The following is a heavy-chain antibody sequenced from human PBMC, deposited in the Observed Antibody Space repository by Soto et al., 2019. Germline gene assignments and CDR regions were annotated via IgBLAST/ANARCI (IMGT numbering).Heavy chain of an antibody. CDR3: ARAPMVLTRSYFDS. CDR1: GGSISSYY. Sequence: SETLSLTGTVSGGSISSYYWSWIRQPPGKGLEWIGYISSSGNTNYNPSLKSRVSISVDTSKNQFSLNLTSVTAADTAVYYCARAPMVLTRSYFDSWGQGTPVTVSS. CDR2: ISSSGNT. D-gene: IGHD3-22*01. V-gene: IGHV4-59*01. J-gene: IGHJ4*02.